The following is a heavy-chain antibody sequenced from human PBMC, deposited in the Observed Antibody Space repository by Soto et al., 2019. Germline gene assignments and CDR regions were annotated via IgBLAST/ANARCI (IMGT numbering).Heavy chain of an antibody. V-gene: IGHV3-33*01. CDR1: GFTFSSYG. CDR3: ARELNPLYYYYGMDV. J-gene: IGHJ6*02. Sequence: GGSLRLSCAASGFTFSSYGMHWVRQAPGKGLEWVAVIWYDGSNKYYADSVKGRFTISRDNSKNTLYLQMNSPRAEDTAVYYCARELNPLYYYYGMDVWGQGTTVTV. CDR2: IWYDGSNK.